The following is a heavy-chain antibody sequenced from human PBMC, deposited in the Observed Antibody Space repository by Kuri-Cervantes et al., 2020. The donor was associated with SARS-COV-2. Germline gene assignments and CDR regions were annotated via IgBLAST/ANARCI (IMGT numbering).Heavy chain of an antibody. CDR2: IYHSGST. J-gene: IGHJ3*02. CDR3: ARWQKYGSGSYSDAFDI. Sequence: SETLSLTCTVSGYSISSGYYWGWIRQPPGKGLEWIGSIYHSGSTYYNSSLKSRVTISVDTSKNQFSLKLSSVTAADTAVYYCARWQKYGSGSYSDAFDIWGQGTMVTVSS. D-gene: IGHD3-10*01. V-gene: IGHV4-38-2*02. CDR1: GYSISSGYY.